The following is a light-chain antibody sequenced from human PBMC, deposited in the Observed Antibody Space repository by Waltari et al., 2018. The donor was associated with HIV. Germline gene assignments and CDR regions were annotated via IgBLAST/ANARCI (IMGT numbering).Light chain of an antibody. Sequence: DTQIAQSTVSLSSSCLDSVTITCRSSHTFINKVNWYQQKPGKAPKVLIFDSSTLQSGVPSRFSGSGSGTDFTLTISSLQPDDFASYFCQQSYRTPLTFGPGTKVDIK. V-gene: IGKV1-39*01. J-gene: IGKJ3*01. CDR3: QQSYRTPLT. CDR1: HTFINK. CDR2: DSS.